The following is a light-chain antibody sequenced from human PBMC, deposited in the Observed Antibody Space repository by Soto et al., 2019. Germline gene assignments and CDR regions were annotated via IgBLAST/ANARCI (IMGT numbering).Light chain of an antibody. Sequence: EIVVTQSPLSLSVTPGEPASISCRSSQSLLHTDGYNYLDWYLQKPGQYPQLLIYMGSNRASGXPXXFSGSGSGTDFTLKINRVEAEDVGVYYCMQAIPTISFGQGTRLEIK. V-gene: IGKV2-28*01. CDR2: MGS. J-gene: IGKJ5*01. CDR3: MQAIPTIS. CDR1: QSLLHTDGYNY.